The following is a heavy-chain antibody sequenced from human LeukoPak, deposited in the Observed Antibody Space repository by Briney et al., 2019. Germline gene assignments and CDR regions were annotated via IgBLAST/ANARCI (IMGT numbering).Heavy chain of an antibody. Sequence: PSETLSLTCTVSGGSISSYYWSWIRQPPGKGLELIGYIYYSGSTNYNPSLKSRVTISVDTSKNQFSLKLSSVTAADTAVYYCARDGGYDFWSGYYPDYWGQGTLVTVSS. CDR1: GGSISSYY. D-gene: IGHD3-3*01. CDR3: ARDGGYDFWSGYYPDY. CDR2: IYYSGST. J-gene: IGHJ4*02. V-gene: IGHV4-59*01.